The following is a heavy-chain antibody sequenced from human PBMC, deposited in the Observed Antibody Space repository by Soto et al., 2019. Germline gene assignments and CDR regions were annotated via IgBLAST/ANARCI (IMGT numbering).Heavy chain of an antibody. CDR3: TKPKYRGVVVNL. CDR1: GFTFSSYA. Sequence: VQLLESGGALVQPGGSLRLSSAASGFTFSSYAIYWVRQAPGKGLEWVSTISNSGDTYYADSVEGRFTISRDNSKDTLYLQMNSLRAEDTAVYYCTKPKYRGVVVNLWGQGTTVTVSS. CDR2: ISNSGDT. V-gene: IGHV3-23*01. J-gene: IGHJ6*02. D-gene: IGHD3-10*01.